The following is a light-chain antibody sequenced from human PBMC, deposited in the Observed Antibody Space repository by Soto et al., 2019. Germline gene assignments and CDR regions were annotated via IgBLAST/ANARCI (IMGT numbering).Light chain of an antibody. V-gene: IGLV2-23*02. J-gene: IGLJ1*01. CDR3: CSYADSGTSYV. CDR2: EVS. CDR1: SSDVGSYNL. Sequence: QSVLTQPASVSGSPGQSITISCTGASSDVGSYNLVSWYQQHPGKAPKLMIYEVSKRPSGVSNRFSGSKSGNTASLTISGLQAEDEADYYCCSYADSGTSYVFGTWTKVTV.